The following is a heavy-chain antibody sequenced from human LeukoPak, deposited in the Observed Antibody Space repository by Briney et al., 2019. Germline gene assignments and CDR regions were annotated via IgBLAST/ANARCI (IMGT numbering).Heavy chain of an antibody. D-gene: IGHD2-15*01. V-gene: IGHV4-59*11. CDR1: GAYISSHY. J-gene: IGHJ4*02. CDR3: ASLSGIAVDY. Sequence: SETLSLTCTVSGAYISSHYWSWVRQPPGKGLGWIGYIYNSGSTSYNPSLKSRANISLDTSKNQFSLNLSSVTAADTPVYYCASLSGIAVDYWGQGTLVSVSS. CDR2: IYNSGST.